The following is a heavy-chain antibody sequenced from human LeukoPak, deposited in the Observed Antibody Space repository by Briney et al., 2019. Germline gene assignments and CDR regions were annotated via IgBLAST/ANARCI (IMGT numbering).Heavy chain of an antibody. CDR3: ARELTPPYGMDV. CDR1: GFTFSSYW. V-gene: IGHV3-74*01. CDR2: INSDGSST. Sequence: GGSLRLSCAASGFTFSSYWMHWVRQAPGKGLVWVSRINSDGSSTSYADSVKGRFTNSRDTAKNTIYLQMNRLTAEDTAAYYCARELTPPYGMDVWGQGTTVTVSS. J-gene: IGHJ6*02.